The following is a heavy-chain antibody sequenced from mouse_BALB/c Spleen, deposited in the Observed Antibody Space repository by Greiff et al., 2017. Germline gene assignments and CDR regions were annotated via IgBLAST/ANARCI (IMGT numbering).Heavy chain of an antibody. V-gene: IGHV14-3*02. CDR2: IDPANGNT. Sequence: EVQLQQSGAELVKPGASVKLSCTASGFNIKDTYMHWVKQRPEQGLEWIGRIDPANGNTKYDPKFQGKATITADTSSNTAYLQLSSLTSEDTAVYYCARGYYGGGFAYWGQGTLVTVSA. CDR3: ARGYYGGGFAY. J-gene: IGHJ3*01. CDR1: GFNIKDTY. D-gene: IGHD1-1*01.